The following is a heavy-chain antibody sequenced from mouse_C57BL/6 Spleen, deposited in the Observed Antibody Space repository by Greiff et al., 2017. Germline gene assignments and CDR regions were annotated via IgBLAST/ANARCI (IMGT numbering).Heavy chain of an antibody. V-gene: IGHV3-6*01. D-gene: IGHD5-5*01. CDR2: ISYDGSN. Sequence: EVKLMESGPGLVKPSQSLSLTCSVTGYSITSGYYWNWIRQFPGNKLEWMGYISYDGSNNYNPSLKNRISITRDTSKNQFFLKLNSVTTEDTATXYCANEGPTYEFAYWGQGTLVTVSA. J-gene: IGHJ3*01. CDR1: GYSITSGYY. CDR3: ANEGPTYEFAY.